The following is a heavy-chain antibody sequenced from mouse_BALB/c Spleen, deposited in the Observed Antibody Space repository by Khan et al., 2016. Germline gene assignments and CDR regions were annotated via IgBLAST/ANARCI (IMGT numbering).Heavy chain of an antibody. CDR1: GNAFTSYN. CDR3: ARGGGNYAGYVDV. D-gene: IGHD2-1*01. V-gene: IGHV1-12*01. Sequence: QVQLQQPGAELVKPGASVKMSCKASGNAFTSYNMYWAKQTPGQGLEWIGAIYPGNGDTSYNQKFKGKATLTADKSSSTAYMQLSSLTSEDSAVYYCARGGGNYAGYVDVWGAGTTVTVSS. CDR2: IYPGNGDT. J-gene: IGHJ1*01.